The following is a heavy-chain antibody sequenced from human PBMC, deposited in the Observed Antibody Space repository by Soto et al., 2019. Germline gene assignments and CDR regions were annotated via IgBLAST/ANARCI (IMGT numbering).Heavy chain of an antibody. J-gene: IGHJ6*02. CDR1: GFTFSSYG. CDR2: ISYDGSNK. CDR3: AKAQRLGYSYGSVATCMDV. D-gene: IGHD5-18*01. Sequence: PGGSLRLSCAASGFTFSSYGMHWVRQAPGKGLEWVAVISYDGSNKYYADSVKGRFTISRDNSKNTLYLQMNSLRAEDTAVYYCAKAQRLGYSYGSVATCMDVWGQATTVTVSS. V-gene: IGHV3-30*18.